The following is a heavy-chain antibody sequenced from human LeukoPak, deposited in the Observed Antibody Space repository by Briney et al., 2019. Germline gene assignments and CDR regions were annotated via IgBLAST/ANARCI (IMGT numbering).Heavy chain of an antibody. CDR1: GYTFTSYA. CDR3: ARDRELFPNRFDP. J-gene: IGHJ5*02. CDR2: INAGNGNT. Sequence: VASVKVSCKASGYTFTSYAMHWVRQAPGQRLEWMGWINAGNGNTKYSQKFQGRVTITRDTSASTAYMELSSLRSEDTAVYYCARDRELFPNRFDPWGQGTLVTVSS. V-gene: IGHV1-3*01. D-gene: IGHD3-10*01.